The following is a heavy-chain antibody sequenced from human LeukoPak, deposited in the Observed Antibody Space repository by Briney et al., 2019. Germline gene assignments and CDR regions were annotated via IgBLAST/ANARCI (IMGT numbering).Heavy chain of an antibody. CDR1: GFTFSSYA. V-gene: IGHV3-23*01. J-gene: IGHJ4*02. CDR3: GKDPDYDSSGYSDY. Sequence: GGSLRLSCAASGFTFSSYAMSWVRQAPGKGLEWVSVISASGYSTYYADSVKGRFTISRDNSKNTLYLQMNTLRAEDTAVYYCGKDPDYDSSGYSDYWGQGTLVTVFS. CDR2: ISASGYST. D-gene: IGHD3-22*01.